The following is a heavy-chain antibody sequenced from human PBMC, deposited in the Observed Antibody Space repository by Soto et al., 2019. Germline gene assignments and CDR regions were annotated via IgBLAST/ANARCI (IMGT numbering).Heavy chain of an antibody. Sequence: GGSLRLSCAASGFTFSSYAMHWVRQAPGKGLEWVAVISYDGSNKYYADSVKGRFTISRDNSKNTLYLQMNSLRAEYTAVYYCARDGPGYYYDSSGYYLNYFDYGGQGTLVTVSS. J-gene: IGHJ4*02. CDR3: ARDGPGYYYDSSGYYLNYFDY. D-gene: IGHD3-22*01. CDR2: ISYDGSNK. CDR1: GFTFSSYA. V-gene: IGHV3-30-3*01.